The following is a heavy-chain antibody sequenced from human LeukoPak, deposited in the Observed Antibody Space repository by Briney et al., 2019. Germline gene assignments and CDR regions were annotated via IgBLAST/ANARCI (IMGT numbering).Heavy chain of an antibody. CDR2: IYHSGST. V-gene: IGHV4-30-2*01. D-gene: IGHD1-7*01. J-gene: IGHJ3*02. Sequence: SETLSLTCTVSGGSISSGGYYWSWIRQPPGKGLEWIGYIYHSGSTYYNPSLKSRVTISVDRSKNQFSLKLSSVTAADTAVYYCARGATGPTFDAFDIWGQGTMVTVSS. CDR1: GGSISSGGYY. CDR3: ARGATGPTFDAFDI.